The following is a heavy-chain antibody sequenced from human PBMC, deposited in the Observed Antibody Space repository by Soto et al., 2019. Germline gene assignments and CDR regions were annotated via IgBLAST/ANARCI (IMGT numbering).Heavy chain of an antibody. D-gene: IGHD3-9*01. CDR3: ARGLVIRPYYYHGMDV. V-gene: IGHV4-30-4*01. Sequence: SETLSLTCTVSGGSISSGDYFWSWIRHSPGKGLEWIGYISSIGSTYYNPSLKSRVSVSRDTSKNQFSLKLSSVTTTDTAVYYCARGLVIRPYYYHGMDVWGQGTTVTVSS. CDR2: ISSIGST. J-gene: IGHJ6*02. CDR1: GGSISSGDYF.